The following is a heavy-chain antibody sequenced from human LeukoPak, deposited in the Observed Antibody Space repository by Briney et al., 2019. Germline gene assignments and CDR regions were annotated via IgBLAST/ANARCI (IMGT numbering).Heavy chain of an antibody. Sequence: ASVKVSCKASGYTLTIYYVHWVRQAPGQGLEWMGILNPSGGSTTYAQRVQGRVTMTRDTSTSTVYMELSSLRSEDTAVYYCAREGHSSPHDAFDIWGQGTMVTVSS. D-gene: IGHD6-13*01. CDR2: LNPSGGST. V-gene: IGHV1-46*01. CDR3: AREGHSSPHDAFDI. J-gene: IGHJ3*02. CDR1: GYTLTIYY.